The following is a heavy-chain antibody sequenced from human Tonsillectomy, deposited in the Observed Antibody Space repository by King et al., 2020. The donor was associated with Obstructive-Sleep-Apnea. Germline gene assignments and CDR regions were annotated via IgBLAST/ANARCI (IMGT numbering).Heavy chain of an antibody. CDR1: GYTFTGYY. CDR3: AREGGEDYDILTGYCNY. V-gene: IGHV1-2*02. Sequence: VQRVESGAEVKKPGASVKVSCKASGYTFTGYYMYWVRQAPGQGLEWMGWINPNSGGTKYAQKFQGRVTMTRDTSISTAYMELSSLRSDDTAVYYCAREGGEDYDILTGYCNYWGQGTLVTVSS. CDR2: INPNSGGT. J-gene: IGHJ4*02. D-gene: IGHD3-9*01.